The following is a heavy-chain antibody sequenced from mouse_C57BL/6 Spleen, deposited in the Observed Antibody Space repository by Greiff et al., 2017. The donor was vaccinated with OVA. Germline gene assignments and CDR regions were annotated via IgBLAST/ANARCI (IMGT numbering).Heavy chain of an antibody. CDR3: ARKYDYVYARDY. D-gene: IGHD2-4*01. Sequence: VQLQQPGAELVMPGASVKLSCKASGYTFTSYWMHWVKQRPGQGLEWIGEIDPSDSYTNYNQKFKGKSTLTVDKSSSTAYMQLSSLTSEDSAVYYCARKYDYVYARDYGGKGTSVTVSS. CDR1: GYTFTSYW. CDR2: IDPSDSYT. V-gene: IGHV1-69*01. J-gene: IGHJ4*01.